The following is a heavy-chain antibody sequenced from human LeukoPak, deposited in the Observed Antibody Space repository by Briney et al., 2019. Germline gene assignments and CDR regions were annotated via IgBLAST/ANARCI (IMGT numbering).Heavy chain of an antibody. Sequence: SETLSLTCTVSGASISSYYWSWIRQPPGKGLEWIGYIYYSGSTNYNPSLKSRVTISVDTSKNQFSLKLSSVTAADTAVYYCARADISGYPEYYFDYWGQGTLVTVSS. D-gene: IGHD3-22*01. V-gene: IGHV4-59*01. CDR2: IYYSGST. CDR1: GASISSYY. J-gene: IGHJ4*02. CDR3: ARADISGYPEYYFDY.